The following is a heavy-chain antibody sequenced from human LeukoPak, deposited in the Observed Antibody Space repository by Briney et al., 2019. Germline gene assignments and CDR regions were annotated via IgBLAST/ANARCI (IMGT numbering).Heavy chain of an antibody. V-gene: IGHV1-69*01. D-gene: IGHD1-26*01. Sequence: GASVKVSCKASGGTFSSYAISWVRQAPGQGLERMGGIIPIFGTANYAQKFQGRVTITADESTSTAYMELSRLRSEDTAVYYCATGGGYYLRWFDPWGQGTLVTVSS. CDR1: GGTFSSYA. CDR3: ATGGGYYLRWFDP. CDR2: IIPIFGTA. J-gene: IGHJ5*02.